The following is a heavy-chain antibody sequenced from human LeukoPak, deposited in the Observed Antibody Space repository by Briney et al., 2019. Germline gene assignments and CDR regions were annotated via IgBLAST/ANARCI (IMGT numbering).Heavy chain of an antibody. Sequence: PGGSLRLSCAASGFTFSSYSMNWVRQAPGKGLEWVGRIKTTSDGGTPDYAAPVKGRFTMSRADSTNTLYLQMNSLKSEDTAVYYCTTYGAGRKFDYWGQGTLVTVSS. CDR3: TTYGAGRKFDY. CDR1: GFTFSSYS. CDR2: IKTTSDGGTP. D-gene: IGHD3-10*01. J-gene: IGHJ4*02. V-gene: IGHV3-15*01.